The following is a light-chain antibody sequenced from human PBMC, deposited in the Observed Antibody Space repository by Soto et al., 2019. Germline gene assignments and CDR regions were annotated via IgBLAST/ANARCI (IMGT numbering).Light chain of an antibody. CDR2: EGS. CDR1: SSDVGSYNL. J-gene: IGLJ7*01. CDR3: CSYAGSSTHAV. V-gene: IGLV2-23*01. Sequence: QSVLTQPASVSGSPGQSITISCTGTSSDVGSYNLVSWYQQHPGKAPKLMIYEGSKRPSGVSNRFSGSKSDNTASLTISGLQAEDEADYYCCSYAGSSTHAVFGGGTQLTVL.